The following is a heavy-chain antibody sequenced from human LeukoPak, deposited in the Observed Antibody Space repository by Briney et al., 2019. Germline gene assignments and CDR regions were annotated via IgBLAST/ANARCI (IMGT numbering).Heavy chain of an antibody. CDR2: ISGSGGST. J-gene: IGHJ4*02. CDR1: GFTFLTYA. V-gene: IGHV3-23*01. CDR3: AKDHITMVRGVLHY. D-gene: IGHD3-10*01. Sequence: GGSLRLSCAASGFTFLTYAMSWVRQAPGKGLEWVSAISGSGGSTYYADSVKGRFTISRDNSKNTLYLQMNSLRAEDTAVYYCAKDHITMVRGVLHYWGQGTLVTVSS.